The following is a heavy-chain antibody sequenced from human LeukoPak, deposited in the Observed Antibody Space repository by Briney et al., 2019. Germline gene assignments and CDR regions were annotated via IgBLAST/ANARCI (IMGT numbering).Heavy chain of an antibody. D-gene: IGHD3-9*01. Sequence: GGSLRLSCAASGFTFSGYSMNWVRQAPGKGLEWVSVIYSGGSTYYADSVKGRFTISRDNSKNTLYLQMNSLRAEDTAVYYCARGGLRYFDWLRFDYWGQGTLVTVSS. V-gene: IGHV3-53*01. CDR2: IYSGGST. CDR3: ARGGLRYFDWLRFDY. CDR1: GFTFSGYS. J-gene: IGHJ4*02.